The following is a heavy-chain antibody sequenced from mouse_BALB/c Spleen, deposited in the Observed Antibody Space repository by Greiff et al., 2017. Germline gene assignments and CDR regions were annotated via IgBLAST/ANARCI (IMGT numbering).Heavy chain of an antibody. CDR3: ARGGYGYYFDD. Sequence: QVQLQQPGAELVKPGASVKLSCKASGYTLTSYWMHWVKQRPGQGLEWIGEINPSNGRTNYNEKFKSKATLTVDKSSSTAYMQLSSLTSEDSAVYYCARGGYGYYFDDWGQGTTLTVSS. CDR1: GYTLTSYW. V-gene: IGHV1S81*02. D-gene: IGHD2-10*02. CDR2: INPSNGRT. J-gene: IGHJ2*01.